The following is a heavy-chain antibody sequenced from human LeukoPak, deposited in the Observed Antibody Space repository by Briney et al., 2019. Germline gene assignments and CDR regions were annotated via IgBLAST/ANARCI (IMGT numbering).Heavy chain of an antibody. D-gene: IGHD6-13*01. CDR3: ARQEQQLIYNWFDP. CDR2: IYYSGST. Sequence: PSETLSLTCTVSGGSISSYYWSWIRQPPGKGLEWIGYIYYSGSTNYNPSLKSRVTISVDTSKNQFSLRLTSVTAADTAVYYCARQEQQLIYNWFDPWGQGTLVTVSS. V-gene: IGHV4-59*01. CDR1: GGSISSYY. J-gene: IGHJ5*02.